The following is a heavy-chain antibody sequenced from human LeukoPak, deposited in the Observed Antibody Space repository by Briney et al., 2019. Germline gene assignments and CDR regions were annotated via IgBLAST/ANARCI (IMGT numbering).Heavy chain of an antibody. CDR3: AGDSRGPMVRGDYYYMDV. D-gene: IGHD3-10*01. Sequence: ASVKVSCKTSGYTFTSYYMHWVRQAPGQGLEWMGIINPSGGSTSYAQKFQGRVTMTRDTSTSTVYMELSSLRSEDTAVYYCAGDSRGPMVRGDYYYMDVWGKGTTVTISS. V-gene: IGHV1-46*01. CDR1: GYTFTSYY. J-gene: IGHJ6*03. CDR2: INPSGGST.